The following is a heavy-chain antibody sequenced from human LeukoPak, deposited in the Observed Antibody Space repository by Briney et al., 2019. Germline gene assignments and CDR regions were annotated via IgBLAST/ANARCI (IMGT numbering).Heavy chain of an antibody. Sequence: GGSLSLSCAASGFTFDDYAMHWVRQAPGKGLEWVSGISWNSGSIGYADPVKGRFTTSRDNANNSQYLQMTRLRAEDTAGYYRARDQGYCSSTSCSYYGMDVWGQGTTVTVSS. CDR1: GFTFDDYA. CDR2: ISWNSGSI. D-gene: IGHD2-2*01. V-gene: IGHV3-9*01. CDR3: ARDQGYCSSTSCSYYGMDV. J-gene: IGHJ6*02.